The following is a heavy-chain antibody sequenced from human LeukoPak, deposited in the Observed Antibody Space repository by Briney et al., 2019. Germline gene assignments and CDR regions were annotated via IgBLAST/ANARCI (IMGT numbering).Heavy chain of an antibody. Sequence: ASVNVSCKASGYTFTGYYMHWVRQAPGQGLEWMGWINPNSGVTNYAQKFQGRVTITADKSTSTAYMELSSLRSEDTAVYYCVITMVRGVIINPPFDPWGQGTLVTVSS. V-gene: IGHV1-2*02. D-gene: IGHD3-10*01. CDR2: INPNSGVT. CDR1: GYTFTGYY. CDR3: VITMVRGVIINPPFDP. J-gene: IGHJ5*02.